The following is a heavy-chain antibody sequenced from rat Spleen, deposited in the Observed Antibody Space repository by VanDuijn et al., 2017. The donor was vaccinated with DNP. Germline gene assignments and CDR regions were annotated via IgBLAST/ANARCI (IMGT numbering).Heavy chain of an antibody. Sequence: EVQLVESGGGLVQPGRSLKLSCAASGFTFSNYGMAWVRQAPKKGLEWVATISTSGGSTYYRDSVKGRFTISRDNAKSTLYLQMDSLRSEDTATYYCTTRGYWGQGVMVTVSS. CDR2: ISTSGGST. J-gene: IGHJ2*01. V-gene: IGHV5-27*01. CDR1: GFTFSNYG. CDR3: TTRGY.